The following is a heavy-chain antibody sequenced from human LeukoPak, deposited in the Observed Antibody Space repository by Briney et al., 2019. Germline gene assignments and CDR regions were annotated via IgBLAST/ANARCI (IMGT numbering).Heavy chain of an antibody. CDR3: ARRNDYIEYYFDY. CDR2: ISSSSSTI. V-gene: IGHV3-48*01. CDR1: GFTFSNYA. J-gene: IGHJ4*02. D-gene: IGHD4-11*01. Sequence: AGGSLRLSCAASGFTFSNYAMSWVRQAPGKGLEGVSYISSSSSTIYFADSVKGRFTISRDNAKNSLYLQMNSPRAEDTAVYYCARRNDYIEYYFDYWGQGTLVTVSS.